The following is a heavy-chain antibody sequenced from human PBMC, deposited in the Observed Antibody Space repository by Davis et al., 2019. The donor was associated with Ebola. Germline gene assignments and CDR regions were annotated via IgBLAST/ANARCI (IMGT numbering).Heavy chain of an antibody. D-gene: IGHD4-23*01. CDR3: ARVRGNLSLHAFDI. CDR1: GFTFSSYW. V-gene: IGHV3-74*01. J-gene: IGHJ3*02. CDR2: VSSAGSDT. Sequence: GESLKISCAASGFTFSSYWLVWVRQAPGKGLVWVSRVSSAGSDTIYADSVKGRFTISRDNAKNTLSLQMNSLRAEDTAVYYCARVRGNLSLHAFDIWGQGTMVTVSS.